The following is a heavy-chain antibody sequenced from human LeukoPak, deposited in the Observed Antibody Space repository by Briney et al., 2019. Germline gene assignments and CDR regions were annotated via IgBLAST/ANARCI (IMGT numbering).Heavy chain of an antibody. CDR2: FDPEDGET. Sequence: ASVKVSCKVSGYTLTELSMHWVRQAPGKGLEWMGGFDPEDGETIYAQKFQGRVTMTEDTSTDTAYMELSSLRSEDTAVYDCATGDYDSSGYPNWFDPWGQGTLVTVSS. CDR1: GYTLTELS. CDR3: ATGDYDSSGYPNWFDP. V-gene: IGHV1-24*01. D-gene: IGHD3-22*01. J-gene: IGHJ5*02.